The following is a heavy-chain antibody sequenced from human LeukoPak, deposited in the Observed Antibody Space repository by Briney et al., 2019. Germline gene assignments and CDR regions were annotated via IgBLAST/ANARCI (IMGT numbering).Heavy chain of an antibody. D-gene: IGHD5-18*01. CDR1: GFTFSSYL. J-gene: IGHJ4*02. V-gene: IGHV3-74*01. Sequence: TGGSLRLSCAASGFTFSSYLMHWVRQAPGKGLVWVPRINSDGSSTSYADSVKGRFTISRDNAKNTLYLQMNSLRAEDTAVYYCAREGYSYGYAYYFDYWGQGTLVTVSS. CDR3: AREGYSYGYAYYFDY. CDR2: INSDGSST.